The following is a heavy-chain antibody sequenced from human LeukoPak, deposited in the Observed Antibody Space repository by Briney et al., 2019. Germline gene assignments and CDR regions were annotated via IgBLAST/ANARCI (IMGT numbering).Heavy chain of an antibody. CDR3: ARTLGVVTDLDR. CDR1: GYTFADYY. Sequence: ASVKVSCKASGYTFADYYMHWVRQAPGQGLEWMGWINPNSGGTNYAQKFQGRVTMTRDTSISTAYMQLSRLRSDDTAVYYCARTLGVVTDLDRWGQGTLVTVSS. J-gene: IGHJ4*02. V-gene: IGHV1-2*02. D-gene: IGHD3-3*01. CDR2: INPNSGGT.